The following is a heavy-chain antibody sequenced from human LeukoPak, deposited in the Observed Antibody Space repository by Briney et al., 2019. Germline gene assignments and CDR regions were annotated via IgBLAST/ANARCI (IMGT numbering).Heavy chain of an antibody. CDR1: GFTFSSYG. V-gene: IGHV3-30*18. CDR3: AKGRTVTTGDC. CDR2: ISYDGSNK. J-gene: IGHJ4*02. Sequence: PGGSLRLSCAASGFTFSSYGMHWVRQAPGKGLEWVAVISYDGSNKYYAGSVKGRFTISRDNSKNTLYLQMNSLRAEDTAVYYCAKGRTVTTGDCWGQGTLVTVSS. D-gene: IGHD4-17*01.